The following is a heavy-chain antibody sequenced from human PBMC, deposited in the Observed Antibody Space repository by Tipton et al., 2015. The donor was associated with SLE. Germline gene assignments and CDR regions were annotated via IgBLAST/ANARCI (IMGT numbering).Heavy chain of an antibody. V-gene: IGHV4-34*01. CDR3: ARVRAASDAFDI. CDR1: GGSFSGYY. CDR2: IHHSAST. Sequence: TLSLTCAVYGGSFSGYYWSWVRQPPGRGLEWIGKIHHSASTNYNPSLKSRVTISVDTSKNQFSLKLSSVTAADTAVYYCARVRAASDAFDIWGQGTVVTVSS. D-gene: IGHD6-13*01. J-gene: IGHJ3*02.